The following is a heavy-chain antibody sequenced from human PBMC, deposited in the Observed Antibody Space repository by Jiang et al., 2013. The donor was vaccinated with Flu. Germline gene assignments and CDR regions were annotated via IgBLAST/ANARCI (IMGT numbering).Heavy chain of an antibody. CDR3: ARAQPPRTYNWFDP. V-gene: IGHV1-46*01. J-gene: IGHJ5*02. D-gene: IGHD2-2*01. CDR2: INPSGGST. Sequence: SGAEVKKPGASVKVSCKASGYTFTSYYMHWVRQAPGQGLEWMGIINPSGGSTSYAQKFQGRVTMTRDTSTSTVYMELSSLRSEDTAVYYCARAQPPRTYNWFDPVGPGNPGHRLL. CDR1: GYTFTSYY.